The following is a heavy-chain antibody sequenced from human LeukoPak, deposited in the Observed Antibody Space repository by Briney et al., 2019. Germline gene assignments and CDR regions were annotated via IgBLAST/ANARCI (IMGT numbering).Heavy chain of an antibody. Sequence: SQTLSLTCTVSGGSISSGSYYWSWIRQPDGKGLEWIGRIYTSGSTNYNPSLKSRVTMSVDTSKNQFSLKLSSVTAADTAVYYCARLTAAIAGDYYYYYMDVWGKGTTVTVSS. CDR2: IYTSGST. V-gene: IGHV4-61*02. D-gene: IGHD2-2*01. J-gene: IGHJ6*03. CDR1: GGSISSGSYY. CDR3: ARLTAAIAGDYYYYYMDV.